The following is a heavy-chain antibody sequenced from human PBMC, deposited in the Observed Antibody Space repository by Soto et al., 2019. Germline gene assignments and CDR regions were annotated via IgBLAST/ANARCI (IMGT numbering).Heavy chain of an antibody. CDR2: FTGPGVP. D-gene: IGHD1-26*01. V-gene: IGHV3-23*01. Sequence: QSGGSLRLSCAASGFTIINYAMTWVRQAPGQGLEWVSTFTGPGVPYYADSVKGRFTISRDNSKSTLFLEMNSLRAEDTAVYYCAKREASSGSYFDWGQGTLVTVSS. CDR3: AKREASSGSYFD. J-gene: IGHJ4*02. CDR1: GFTIINYA.